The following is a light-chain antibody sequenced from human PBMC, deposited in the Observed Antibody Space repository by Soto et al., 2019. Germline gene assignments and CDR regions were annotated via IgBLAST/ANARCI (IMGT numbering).Light chain of an antibody. CDR1: QSIDRW. J-gene: IGKJ4*01. CDR2: AAS. V-gene: IGKV1-12*02. Sequence: DIQMTQSPSTLPASVGDRVTITCRASQSIDRWLAWYQQRPGKAPKLLIYAASNLQSGVPSRFSGSGSGTDFTLTISSLQPEDFATYYCLSGHSRPFGGGTKVDIK. CDR3: LSGHSRP.